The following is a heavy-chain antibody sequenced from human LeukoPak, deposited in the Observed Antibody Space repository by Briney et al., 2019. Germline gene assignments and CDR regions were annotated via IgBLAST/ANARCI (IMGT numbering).Heavy chain of an antibody. CDR2: INHSGYT. Sequence: PSETLSLTCAVYGESSFSSYYWSWIRQTPGGALEWIGEINHSGYTNYNPSLKSRVTLSTDTSKNQFSLRLNSVTAADTAVYYCSRQVVGNDYWGQGTLVTVSS. V-gene: IGHV4-34*01. J-gene: IGHJ4*02. CDR1: GESSFSSYY. D-gene: IGHD3-22*01. CDR3: SRQVVGNDY.